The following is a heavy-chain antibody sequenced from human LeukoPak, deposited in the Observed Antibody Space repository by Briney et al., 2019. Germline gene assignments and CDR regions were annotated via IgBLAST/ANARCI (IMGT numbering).Heavy chain of an antibody. D-gene: IGHD6-13*01. V-gene: IGHV3-74*01. CDR2: INTDGRST. CDR1: GFTFSDYW. J-gene: IGHJ4*02. Sequence: GGSLRLSCAASGFTFSDYWMHWVRQPPGKGLVWVSRINTDGRSTTYADSVKGRFTISRDNAKNSLYLQMNSLRAEDTAVYYCARGEKQQPDDPQYDYWGQGTLVTVSS. CDR3: ARGEKQQPDDPQYDY.